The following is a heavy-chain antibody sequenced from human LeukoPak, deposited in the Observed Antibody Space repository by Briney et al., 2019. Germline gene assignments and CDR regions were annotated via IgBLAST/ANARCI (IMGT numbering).Heavy chain of an antibody. J-gene: IGHJ4*02. D-gene: IGHD1-7*01. CDR3: AREDWNYGGGNFDY. CDR2: IVSFSSPV. Sequence: GGSLRLSCAASGFTFGDYAMIWVRQTPGKGLEWLSYIVSFSSPVYYADSVKGRFTISRDNSKNTLYLQMNSLRAEDTAVYYCAREDWNYGGGNFDYWGQGTLVTVSS. CDR1: GFTFGDYA. V-gene: IGHV3-48*01.